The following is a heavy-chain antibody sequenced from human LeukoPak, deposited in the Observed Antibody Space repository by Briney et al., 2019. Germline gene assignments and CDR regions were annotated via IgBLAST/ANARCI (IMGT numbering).Heavy chain of an antibody. CDR1: GGSISSYY. Sequence: PSETLSLTCTVSGGSISSYYWGWIRQPPGKGLEWIGSIYYSGSTYYNPSLKSRVTISVDTSKNQFSLKLNSVTAADTAVYYCARLVVSSWYHEVLLGRDYWGQGTLVTVSS. D-gene: IGHD6-13*01. J-gene: IGHJ4*02. V-gene: IGHV4-39*01. CDR3: ARLVVSSWYHEVLLGRDY. CDR2: IYYSGST.